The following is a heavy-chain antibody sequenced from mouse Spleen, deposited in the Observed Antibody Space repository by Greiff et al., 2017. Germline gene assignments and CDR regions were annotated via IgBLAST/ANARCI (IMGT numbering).Heavy chain of an antibody. J-gene: IGHJ2*01. CDR3: ARQDYRYEGY. V-gene: IGHV1-55*01. D-gene: IGHD2-14*01. CDR1: GYTFTSYW. Sequence: QVQLQQPGAELVKPGASVKMSCKASGYTFTSYWITWVKQRPGQGLEWIGDIYPGSGSTNYHEKFKSKATLTVDTTSSTAYMQLSSLTSEEYAVYYCARQDYRYEGYWGQGTTLTVSS. CDR2: IYPGSGST.